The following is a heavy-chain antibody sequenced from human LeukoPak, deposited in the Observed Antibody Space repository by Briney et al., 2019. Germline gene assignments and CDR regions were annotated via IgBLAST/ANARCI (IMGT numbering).Heavy chain of an antibody. CDR3: AGGPDIVVVPAATYGMDV. V-gene: IGHV3-11*01. CDR1: GFTFSDYY. CDR2: ISSSGSTI. D-gene: IGHD2-2*01. J-gene: IGHJ6*02. Sequence: GGSLRLSCAASGFTFSDYYMSWIRQAPGKGLEWVSDISSSGSTIYYADSVKGRFTISRDNAKNSLYLQMNSLRAEDTAVYYCAGGPDIVVVPAATYGMDVWGQGTTVTVSS.